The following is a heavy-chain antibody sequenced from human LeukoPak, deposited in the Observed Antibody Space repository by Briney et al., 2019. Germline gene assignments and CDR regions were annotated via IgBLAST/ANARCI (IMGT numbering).Heavy chain of an antibody. D-gene: IGHD3-22*01. V-gene: IGHV1-24*01. CDR2: FDPEDGET. CDR1: GYALTELS. CDR3: ATSMIVVVMGAFDI. Sequence: ASVKVSCKVSGYALTELSMHWVRQAPGKGLEWMGGFDPEDGETIYAQKFQGSVTMTEDTSTDTAYMELSSLRSEDTAVYYCATSMIVVVMGAFDIWGQGTMVTVSS. J-gene: IGHJ3*02.